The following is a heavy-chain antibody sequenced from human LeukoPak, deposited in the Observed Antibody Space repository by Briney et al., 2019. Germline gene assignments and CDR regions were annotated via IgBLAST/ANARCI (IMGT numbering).Heavy chain of an antibody. CDR3: ARDWAAASENYYYGMDV. D-gene: IGHD6-13*01. Sequence: GGSLRLSCAASGFTFSSYSMNWVRQAPGKGLEWVSSLSSSSSYIYYADSVKGRFTISRDNAKNSLYLQMNSLRAEDTAVYYCARDWAAASENYYYGMDVWGQGTTVTVSS. V-gene: IGHV3-21*01. CDR1: GFTFSSYS. J-gene: IGHJ6*02. CDR2: LSSSSSYI.